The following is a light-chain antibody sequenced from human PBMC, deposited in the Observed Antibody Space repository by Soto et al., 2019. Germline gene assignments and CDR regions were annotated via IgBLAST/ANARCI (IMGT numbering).Light chain of an antibody. Sequence: DIQMTQSPSTLSASVGDRVTITCRASQSISSWLAWYQQKPGKAPTLLIYDASSLESGVPSRFSGSGSGTEFTLTISSLQPDDFATYYCQQYNSYSPVLTFGGWTKVEIK. CDR2: DAS. CDR3: QQYNSYSPVLT. CDR1: QSISSW. J-gene: IGKJ4*01. V-gene: IGKV1-5*01.